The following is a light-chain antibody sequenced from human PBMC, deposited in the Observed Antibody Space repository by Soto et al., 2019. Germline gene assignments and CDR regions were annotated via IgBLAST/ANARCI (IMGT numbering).Light chain of an antibody. V-gene: IGLV2-23*02. CDR1: DNDIGTYNL. CDR2: DVS. J-gene: IGLJ1*01. CDR3: CSYGGSRPYV. Sequence: QSALTQPASVSGSPGQSITISCTGTDNDIGTYNLVSWYQQCPGTAPKVIIFDVSSRPSGVSSRFSGSKSGNTASLTISALQAEDEADYYCCSYGGSRPYVFGTGTKVTV.